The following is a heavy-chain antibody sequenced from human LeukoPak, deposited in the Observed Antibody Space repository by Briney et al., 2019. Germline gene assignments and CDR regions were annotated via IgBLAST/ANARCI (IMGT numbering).Heavy chain of an antibody. D-gene: IGHD3-10*01. Sequence: GGSLRLSCAASGFTFSSYSMHWVRQAPGEGVEWVAVIFSNGGDKYYADSVKGRFTISRDISKNTLSLQMNSLRAEDTAVYFCAREGLLPDYYGSGSTFDYWGQGTLVTVSS. V-gene: IGHV3-30*04. CDR3: AREGLLPDYYGSGSTFDY. J-gene: IGHJ4*02. CDR2: IFSNGGDK. CDR1: GFTFSSYS.